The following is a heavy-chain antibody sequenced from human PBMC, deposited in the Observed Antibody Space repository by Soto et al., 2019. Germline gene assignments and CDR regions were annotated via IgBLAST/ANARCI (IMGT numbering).Heavy chain of an antibody. D-gene: IGHD5-12*01. CDR3: ATYGGYVRSLDY. J-gene: IGHJ4*02. V-gene: IGHV3-11*01. CDR2: ISNSDNTI. CDR1: GFSLSDYY. Sequence: VQLVESGGGLVKPGGSLRLSCAASGFSLSDYYMGWIRQAPGKGLEWISFISNSDNTIYYADSMKGRFTISRGNAENSLFLQMNSLRVEDTAVYYCATYGGYVRSLDYWGQGTLVTVSS.